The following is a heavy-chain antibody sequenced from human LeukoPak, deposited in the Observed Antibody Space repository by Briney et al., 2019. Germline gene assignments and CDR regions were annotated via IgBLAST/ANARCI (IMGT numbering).Heavy chain of an antibody. J-gene: IGHJ6*02. CDR2: INHSGST. V-gene: IGHV4-34*01. CDR1: GGSFSGYY. Sequence: SETLSLTCAVYGGSFSGYYWSWIRQPPGKGLEWIGEINHSGSTNYNPSLKSRVTTSVDTSKNQSSLKLSSVTAADTAVYYCARGREQLGPYYYYYYGMDVWGQGTTVTVSS. CDR3: ARGREQLGPYYYYYYGMDV. D-gene: IGHD6-6*01.